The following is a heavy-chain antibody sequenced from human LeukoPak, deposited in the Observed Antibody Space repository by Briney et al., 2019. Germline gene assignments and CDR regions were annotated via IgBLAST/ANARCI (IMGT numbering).Heavy chain of an antibody. Sequence: GESLKISCKGSGYSFTSYWIGWVRQMPGKGLEWMGLIYPGDSDTRYRPSFQGHVTISADKSISTASPQWSSLKASDTAMYYCARRDDFWSGNDDYWGQGTLVTVSS. V-gene: IGHV5-51*01. CDR2: IYPGDSDT. D-gene: IGHD3-3*01. CDR1: GYSFTSYW. CDR3: ARRDDFWSGNDDY. J-gene: IGHJ4*02.